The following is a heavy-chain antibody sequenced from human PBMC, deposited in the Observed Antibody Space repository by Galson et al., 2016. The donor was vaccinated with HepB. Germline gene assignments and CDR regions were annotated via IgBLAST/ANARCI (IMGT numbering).Heavy chain of an antibody. D-gene: IGHD1-14*01. CDR2: IYINGNG. CDR1: GITFSNFA. J-gene: IGHJ3*01. Sequence: SLRLSCAASGITFSNFAMTWVRQAPGKGLEWVSVIYINGNGYYADSVRGRFTISRDNSKNTVYLQMNSLRAEDTAMYYCARDLPEETAGALDVWGQGTMVIVSS. CDR3: ARDLPEETAGALDV. V-gene: IGHV3-53*01.